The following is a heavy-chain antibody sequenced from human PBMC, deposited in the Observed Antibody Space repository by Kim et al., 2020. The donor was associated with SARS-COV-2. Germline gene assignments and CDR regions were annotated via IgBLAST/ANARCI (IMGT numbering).Heavy chain of an antibody. Sequence: GGSLRLSCAASGFSFSGQFMNWIRPAPGKGLEWVSYISSGRGNTIFYADSVKGRFTISRDNAKNSLYLQMNSLRAEDTAVYYCARAGIGWNAFDIWGLGT. CDR2: ISSGRGNTI. J-gene: IGHJ3*02. V-gene: IGHV3-11*01. CDR3: ARAGIGWNAFDI. CDR1: GFSFSGQF. D-gene: IGHD2-15*01.